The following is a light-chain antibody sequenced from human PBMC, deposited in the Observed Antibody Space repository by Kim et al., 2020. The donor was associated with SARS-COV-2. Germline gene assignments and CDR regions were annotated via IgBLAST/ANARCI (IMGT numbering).Light chain of an antibody. J-gene: IGLJ1*01. CDR1: SSDVGAYNH. Sequence: GQSIPIPCTGTSSDVGAYNHVSWYQRHPGKAPKVMIYDVTNRPSGVSNRFSGSKSGNTASLTISGLQAEDEADYYCSSYTTSSTLVFGTGTKVTVL. V-gene: IGLV2-14*03. CDR3: SSYTTSSTLV. CDR2: DVT.